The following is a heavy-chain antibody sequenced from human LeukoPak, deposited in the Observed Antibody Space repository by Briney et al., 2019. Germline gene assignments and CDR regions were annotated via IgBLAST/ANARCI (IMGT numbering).Heavy chain of an antibody. Sequence: GGSLRLSCAASGFTFSSYAMSWVRQAPGKGLEWVSAISGSGDSTYYGDSVKGRFTISRDNSKNTLYLQMNSLRAEDTAVYYCAKHRFESGDYHSTDWGQGTLVTVSS. J-gene: IGHJ4*02. CDR1: GFTFSSYA. CDR2: ISGSGDST. V-gene: IGHV3-23*01. CDR3: AKHRFESGDYHSTD. D-gene: IGHD3-3*01.